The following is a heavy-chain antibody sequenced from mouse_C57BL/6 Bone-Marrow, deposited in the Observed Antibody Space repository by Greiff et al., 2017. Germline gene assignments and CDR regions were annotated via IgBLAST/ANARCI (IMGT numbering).Heavy chain of an antibody. J-gene: IGHJ3*01. CDR3: AIYDYGGFDY. CDR1: GFTFSDYG. CDR2: ISSGSSTI. Sequence: EVHLVESGGGLVKPGGSLKLSCAASGFTFSDYGMHWVRQAPEKGLEWVAYISSGSSTIYYADTVKGRFTISRDNAKNTLFLQMTSLRSEDTAMYYCAIYDYGGFDYWGQGTLVTVSA. V-gene: IGHV5-17*01. D-gene: IGHD2-4*01.